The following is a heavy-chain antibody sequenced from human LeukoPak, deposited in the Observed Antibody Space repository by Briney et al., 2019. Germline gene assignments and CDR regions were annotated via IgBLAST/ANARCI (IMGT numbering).Heavy chain of an antibody. D-gene: IGHD5-24*01. CDR1: GGSISSSTYY. Sequence: PSETLSLTCTVSGGSISSSTYYWGWIRQPPGKGLEWIGSVHYSGSTYYNPSLKSRVTISVDTSKNQFSLKLNSVTAADTAVYYCARGRDGYNFLNCGEYYYFDYWGQGTLVTVSS. J-gene: IGHJ4*02. CDR3: ARGRDGYNFLNCGEYYYFDY. CDR2: VHYSGST. V-gene: IGHV4-39*01.